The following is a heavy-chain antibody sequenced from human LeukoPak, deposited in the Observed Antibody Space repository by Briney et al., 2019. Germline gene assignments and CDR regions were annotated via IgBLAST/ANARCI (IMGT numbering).Heavy chain of an antibody. D-gene: IGHD5-18*01. CDR3: ARAGYSYGTGYYFDY. CDR2: IYYTGAT. CDR1: GGSISSYY. V-gene: IGHV4-59*01. J-gene: IGHJ4*02. Sequence: SETLSLTCTVSGGSISSYYWSWIRLPPGKGLEWIGYIYYTGATYYNPSLKSRVTISLDTSKNQFSLKLSSVSAADAAVYYCARAGYSYGTGYYFDYWGQGALVTVSS.